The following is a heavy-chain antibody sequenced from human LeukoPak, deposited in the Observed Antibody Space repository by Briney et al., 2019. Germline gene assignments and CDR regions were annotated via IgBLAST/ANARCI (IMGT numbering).Heavy chain of an antibody. Sequence: GGSLRLSCAVSGFTPRSYWLSRVRQAPGKGLEWVANIKQGGSEKYYVASVKGRFTISRDNAKYSLYLQMNSLRAEDTAVYYCARAPYCIGGSCRFDYWGQGTLVTVSS. CDR2: IKQGGSEK. J-gene: IGHJ4*02. CDR1: GFTPRSYW. D-gene: IGHD2-15*01. CDR3: ARAPYCIGGSCRFDY. V-gene: IGHV3-7*03.